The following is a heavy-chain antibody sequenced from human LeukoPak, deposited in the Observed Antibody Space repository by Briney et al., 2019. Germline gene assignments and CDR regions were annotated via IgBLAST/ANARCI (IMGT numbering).Heavy chain of an antibody. CDR2: IKSRTDGGTT. J-gene: IGHJ6*02. Sequence: GGSLRLSCADSGFTFSNAWMNWVRQAPGKGLEWVGRIKSRTDGGTTDYAAPVKGRFTISRDDSKNALYLQMNSLKTEDTAVYYCTTRYCSSTSCLMDYYYYYGMDVWGQGTTVTVSS. CDR3: TTRYCSSTSCLMDYYYYYGMDV. D-gene: IGHD2-2*01. CDR1: GFTFSNAW. V-gene: IGHV3-15*07.